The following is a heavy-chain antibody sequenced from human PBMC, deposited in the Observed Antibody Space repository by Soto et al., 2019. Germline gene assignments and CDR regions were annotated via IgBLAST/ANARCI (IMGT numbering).Heavy chain of an antibody. CDR3: ARSDITMVRGVMSY. CDR1: GGSISSSSYY. J-gene: IGHJ4*02. Sequence: PSETLSLTCTVSGGSISSSSYYWGWIRQPPGKGLEWIGSIYYSGSTYYNPSPKSRVTISVGTSKNQFSLKLSSVTAADTAVYYCARSDITMVRGVMSYWGQGTLVTVSS. V-gene: IGHV4-39*01. D-gene: IGHD3-10*01. CDR2: IYYSGST.